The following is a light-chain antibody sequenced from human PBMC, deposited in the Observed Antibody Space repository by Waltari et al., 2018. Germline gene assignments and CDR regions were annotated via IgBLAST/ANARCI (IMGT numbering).Light chain of an antibody. CDR1: SGYGHFA. V-gene: IGLV4-69*01. CDR2: LNSDGSH. Sequence: QLVLTQSPSASASLGASVKLTCTLNSGYGHFAIAWHQHQPEKGPRYLMKLNSDGSHPKGDGLPDGFSGSNSGGERYLSISSLQSEDEADYYWQTWGSGTYWMFGGGTKLTVL. CDR3: QTWGSGTYWM. J-gene: IGLJ3*02.